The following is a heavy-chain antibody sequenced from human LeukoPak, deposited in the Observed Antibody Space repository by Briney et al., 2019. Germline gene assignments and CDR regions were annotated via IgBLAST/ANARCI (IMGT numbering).Heavy chain of an antibody. CDR3: ASSLPSIAAAGPAHY. CDR2: INHSGST. Sequence: SETLSLTCAVYGGSFSGYYWSWIRQPPGKGLEWIGEINHSGSTNYNPSLKSRVTISVDTSKNQFSLKLSSVTAADTAVYYCASSLPSIAAAGPAHYWGQGTLVTVSS. V-gene: IGHV4-34*01. J-gene: IGHJ4*02. CDR1: GGSFSGYY. D-gene: IGHD6-13*01.